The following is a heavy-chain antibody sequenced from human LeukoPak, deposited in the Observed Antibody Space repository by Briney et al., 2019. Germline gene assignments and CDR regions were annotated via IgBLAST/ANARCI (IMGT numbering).Heavy chain of an antibody. CDR2: IKQGGSEK. CDR1: GFTFSNYW. J-gene: IGHJ4*02. D-gene: IGHD6-13*01. Sequence: GGSLRLSCAASGFTFSNYWMTWVRQAPGKGLEWVATIKQGGSEKYYVDSVEGRFTISRDNAKNSLYLQINGLRAEDTAVYYCARGGSSSSWYWYYWGQGTLVTVSS. V-gene: IGHV3-7*01. CDR3: ARGGSSSSWYWYY.